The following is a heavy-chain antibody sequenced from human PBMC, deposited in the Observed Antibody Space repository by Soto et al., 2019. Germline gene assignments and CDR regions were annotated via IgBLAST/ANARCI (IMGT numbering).Heavy chain of an antibody. D-gene: IGHD1-26*01. J-gene: IGHJ4*02. CDR2: IKQDESEK. Sequence: QPGGSLRLSCVTYGLTFTDYWMSWVRQAPGKGLEWVANIKQDESEKNYLDSVKGRFTISRDNAKNSLYLQMNSLRAEDTAVYYCASDRFRGTYYLRGVTHFFEEWGQGAPVTVSS. V-gene: IGHV3-7*03. CDR1: GLTFTDYW. CDR3: ASDRFRGTYYLRGVTHFFEE.